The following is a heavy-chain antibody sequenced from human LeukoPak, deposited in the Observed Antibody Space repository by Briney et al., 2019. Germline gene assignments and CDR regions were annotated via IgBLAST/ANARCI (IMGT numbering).Heavy chain of an antibody. CDR1: GYTCNKND. V-gene: IGHV1-18*01. Sequence: ASVKVSRKASGYTCNKNDINWVRQAPGQGLEWMGWISAYNGNTNYAQKLQGRVSMTTDTSASTAYMELRSLRSDGTAVYYCARRTYSSSSSIFDYWGQGTLVTVSS. J-gene: IGHJ4*02. D-gene: IGHD6-6*01. CDR2: ISAYNGNT. CDR3: ARRTYSSSSSIFDY.